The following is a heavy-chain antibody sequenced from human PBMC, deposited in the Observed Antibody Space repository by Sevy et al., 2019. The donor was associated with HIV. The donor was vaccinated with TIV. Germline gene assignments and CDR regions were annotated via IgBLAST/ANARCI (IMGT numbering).Heavy chain of an antibody. D-gene: IGHD1-26*01. J-gene: IGHJ4*02. CDR3: ASTRGELLGYFDY. CDR2: IYYSGST. V-gene: IGHV4-39*01. Sequence: SETLSLTCTVSGGSISSSSYYWGWIRQPPGKGLEWIGSIYYSGSTYYNPSLKSRVTISVDTSKNQFSLKLSSVTAADTAVYYCASTRGELLGYFDYWGQGTLVTVSS. CDR1: GGSISSSSYY.